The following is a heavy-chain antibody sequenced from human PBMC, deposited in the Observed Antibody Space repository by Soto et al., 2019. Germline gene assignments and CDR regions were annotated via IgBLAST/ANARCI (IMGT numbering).Heavy chain of an antibody. J-gene: IGHJ4*02. CDR1: GFTFSTYS. V-gene: IGHV3-21*01. Sequence: EVQLVESGGGLVKPGGSLRLSCSASGFTFSTYSMNWVRQAPGKGLEWVSSISSSSNYIYYADSVKGRFTISRDNAKNSLYLQMNNLRAEDTAVYYCAKEGEEWELHYWGQGTLVTVSS. CDR2: ISSSSNYI. D-gene: IGHD1-26*01. CDR3: AKEGEEWELHY.